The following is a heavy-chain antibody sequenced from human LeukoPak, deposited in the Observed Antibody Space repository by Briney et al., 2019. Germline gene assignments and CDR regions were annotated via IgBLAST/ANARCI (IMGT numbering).Heavy chain of an antibody. V-gene: IGHV3-43*02. CDR2: ISGDGGST. J-gene: IGHJ4*02. CDR3: AKDLWIQLWLPVAFDY. Sequence: PGGSLRLSCAASGFTFSSYAMSWVRQAPGKGLEWVSLISGDGGSTYYADSVKGRFTISRDNSKNSLYLQMNSLRTEDTALYYCAKDLWIQLWLPVAFDYWGQGTLVTVSS. CDR1: GFTFSSYA. D-gene: IGHD5-18*01.